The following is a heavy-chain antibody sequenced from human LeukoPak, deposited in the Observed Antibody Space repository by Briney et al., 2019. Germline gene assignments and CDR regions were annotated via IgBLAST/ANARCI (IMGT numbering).Heavy chain of an antibody. Sequence: PSETLSLTCSVSGGSISSYYWSWVRQPPGKGLEWIAYIHYSGSTMYSPSLYSRVTISMDTSKNQFSLTLTSVSAADTAVYYCARGPYGSGSYYWGQGTLVTVSS. V-gene: IGHV4-59*12. CDR1: GGSISSYY. J-gene: IGHJ4*02. CDR2: IHYSGST. D-gene: IGHD3-10*01. CDR3: ARGPYGSGSYY.